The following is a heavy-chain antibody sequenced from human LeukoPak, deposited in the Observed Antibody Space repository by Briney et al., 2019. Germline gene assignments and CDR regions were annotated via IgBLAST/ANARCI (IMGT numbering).Heavy chain of an antibody. V-gene: IGHV3-30-3*01. CDR3: AIIPRAAAGPSARSPFHY. J-gene: IGHJ4*02. D-gene: IGHD6-13*01. Sequence: GSLRLSCAASGFTFSSYAMHWVRQAPGKGLEWVAVISYDGSNKYYADSVKGRFTISRDNAKNSLYLQMNSLRAEDTAVYYCAIIPRAAAGPSARSPFHYWGQGTLVTVSS. CDR1: GFTFSSYA. CDR2: ISYDGSNK.